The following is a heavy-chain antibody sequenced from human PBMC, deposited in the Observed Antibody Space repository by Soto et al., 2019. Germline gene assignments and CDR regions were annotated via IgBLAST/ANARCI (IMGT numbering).Heavy chain of an antibody. D-gene: IGHD5-18*01. CDR1: GFTFSSYA. CDR3: AKRGGYGPDYYYYGMDV. V-gene: IGHV3-23*01. CDR2: ISGSGGST. J-gene: IGHJ6*02. Sequence: ETLRLSCAASGFTFSSYAMSWVRQAPGKGLEGVSAISGSGGSTYYADSVKGRFTISRDNSKNTLYLQMNSLRAEDKAVYYCAKRGGYGPDYYYYGMDVWGQGTTVTVSS.